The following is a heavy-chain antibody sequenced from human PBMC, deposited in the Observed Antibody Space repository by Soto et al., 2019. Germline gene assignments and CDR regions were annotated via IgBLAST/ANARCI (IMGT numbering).Heavy chain of an antibody. Sequence: SVKVSCKASGGTFSSYAISWVRQAPGQGLEWMGGIIPIFGTANYAQKFQGRVTITADESTSAAYMELSSLRSEDTAVYYCAILKPFPRDGYTLVGYFQHWGQGTLVTVSS. V-gene: IGHV1-69*13. CDR1: GGTFSSYA. J-gene: IGHJ1*01. CDR2: IIPIFGTA. D-gene: IGHD1-26*01. CDR3: AILKPFPRDGYTLVGYFQH.